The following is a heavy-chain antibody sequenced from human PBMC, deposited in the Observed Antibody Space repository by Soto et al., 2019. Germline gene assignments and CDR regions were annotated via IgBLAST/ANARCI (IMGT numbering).Heavy chain of an antibody. CDR3: ATDWGYSYGHAFDS. J-gene: IGHJ4*02. D-gene: IGHD5-18*01. Sequence: EVHFVESGGGLVKPGGSLRLSCAASGITFSNYNINWVRQVPGTGLAWVSYISASGSYIYYADSVKGRFTISRDNAKNSMYLQMNSLRAEDTAVYYCATDWGYSYGHAFDSWGQGTLVTVSS. CDR1: GITFSNYN. CDR2: ISASGSYI. V-gene: IGHV3-21*01.